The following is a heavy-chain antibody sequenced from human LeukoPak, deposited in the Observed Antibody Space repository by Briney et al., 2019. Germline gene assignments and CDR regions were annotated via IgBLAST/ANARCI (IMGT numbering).Heavy chain of an antibody. CDR1: GFTFSSYG. J-gene: IGHJ1*01. CDR2: IWYDGSNK. CDR3: AKDTYYYDSSGYSQH. Sequence: PGRSLRLSCAASGFTFSSYGMHWVRQAPGKGLEWVAVIWYDGSNKYYADSVKGRFTISRDNSKNTLYLQMNSLRAEDTAVYYCAKDTYYYDSSGYSQHWGQGTLVTVSS. V-gene: IGHV3-33*06. D-gene: IGHD3-22*01.